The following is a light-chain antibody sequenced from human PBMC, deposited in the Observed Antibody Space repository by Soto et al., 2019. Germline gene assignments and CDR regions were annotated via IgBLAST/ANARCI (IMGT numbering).Light chain of an antibody. CDR1: SSDVGAYDY. V-gene: IGLV2-14*01. CDR2: EVT. J-gene: IGLJ1*01. Sequence: QSVLTQPASVSASPGQSIAISCSGTSSDVGAYDYVSWYQHHPGKAPKLIIYEVTYRPSGVSNRFSASKSGNTASLTISGLHAEDEADYYCSAYTRSSTYVFGTGTKLTVL. CDR3: SAYTRSSTYV.